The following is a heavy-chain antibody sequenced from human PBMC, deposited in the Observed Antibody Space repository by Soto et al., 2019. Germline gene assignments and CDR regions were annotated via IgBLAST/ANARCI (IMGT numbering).Heavy chain of an antibody. J-gene: IGHJ3*02. V-gene: IGHV3-33*01. D-gene: IGHD3-10*01. CDR1: GFTFSSYG. Sequence: GGSLRLSCAASGFTFSSYGMHWVRQAPGKGLEWVAVIWYDGSNKYYADSVKGRFTISRDNSKNTLYLQMNSLRAEDTAVYYCARRNGGAGGDAFDIWGQGTMVTVSS. CDR3: ARRNGGAGGDAFDI. CDR2: IWYDGSNK.